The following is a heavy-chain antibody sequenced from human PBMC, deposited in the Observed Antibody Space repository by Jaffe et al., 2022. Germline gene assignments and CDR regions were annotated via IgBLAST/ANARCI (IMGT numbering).Heavy chain of an antibody. D-gene: IGHD6-19*01. V-gene: IGHV3-30*02. CDR2: IPFDGSGT. CDR3: ARDYKTGWCNWFDP. Sequence: QVELVESGGGVVQPGGSLRLSCAASGFTFTDFGIHWVRQAPGKGLEWVALIPFDGSGTLYADSVKGRFTISRDTSKNTLYLQMDSLRVEDTAVYYCARDYKTGWCNWFDPWGQGTLVTVSS. J-gene: IGHJ5*02. CDR1: GFTFTDFG.